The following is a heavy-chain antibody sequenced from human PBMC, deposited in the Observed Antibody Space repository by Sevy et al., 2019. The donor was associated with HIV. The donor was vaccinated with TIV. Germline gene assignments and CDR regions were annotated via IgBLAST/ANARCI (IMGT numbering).Heavy chain of an antibody. CDR3: ARGYYDSSGYLDAFDI. CDR1: GFTFSDYY. J-gene: IGHJ3*02. D-gene: IGHD3-22*01. Sequence: GGSLRLSCAASGFTFSDYYMSWIRQAPGKGLEWVSYISSSGSTIYYADSVKGRFTISRDNAKKQRSLQMNSLRAEDTAVYYCARGYYDSSGYLDAFDIWGQGTMVTVSS. V-gene: IGHV3-11*01. CDR2: ISSSGSTI.